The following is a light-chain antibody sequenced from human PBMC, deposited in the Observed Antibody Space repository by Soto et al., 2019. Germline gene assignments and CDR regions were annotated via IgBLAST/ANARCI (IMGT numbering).Light chain of an antibody. CDR2: GAS. J-gene: IGKJ2*01. CDR1: QSVSTRY. V-gene: IGKV3-20*01. Sequence: ESMLTQSPGTLSWSPGERATLSCRASQSVSTRYLAWYQQKPGQAPRVLIYGASIRATGIPDRFSGSGSGTDFTLTISRLEPEDFAVYYCHQFGSSPPAFTFGQGTKLEI. CDR3: HQFGSSPPAFT.